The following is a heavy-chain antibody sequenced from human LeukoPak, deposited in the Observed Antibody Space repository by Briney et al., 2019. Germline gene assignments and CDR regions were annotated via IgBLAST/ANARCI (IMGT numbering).Heavy chain of an antibody. J-gene: IGHJ4*02. CDR2: INWNGGST. D-gene: IGHD3-3*01. V-gene: IGHV3-20*04. CDR3: ARGSLEWSFDAYFDY. CDR1: GFTFDDYG. Sequence: VGSLRLSCAASGFTFDDYGMSWVRQAPGKGLEWVSGINWNGGSTGYADSVKGRFTISRDNAKNSLYLQMNSLRAEDTALYYCARGSLEWSFDAYFDYWGQGTLVTVSS.